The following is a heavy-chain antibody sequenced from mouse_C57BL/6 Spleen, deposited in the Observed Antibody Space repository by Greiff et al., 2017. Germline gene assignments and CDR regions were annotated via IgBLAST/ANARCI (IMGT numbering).Heavy chain of an antibody. V-gene: IGHV5-17*01. CDR2: ISSGSSTI. D-gene: IGHD2-2*01. Sequence: EVQLVESGGGLVKPGGSLKLSCAASGFTFSDYGMHWVRQAPEKGLEWVAYISSGSSTIYYADTVKGRFTISRDNAKNTLFLQMTSLRSEDTAMYYCARNYGYPYAMDYWGQGTSVTVSS. J-gene: IGHJ4*01. CDR1: GFTFSDYG. CDR3: ARNYGYPYAMDY.